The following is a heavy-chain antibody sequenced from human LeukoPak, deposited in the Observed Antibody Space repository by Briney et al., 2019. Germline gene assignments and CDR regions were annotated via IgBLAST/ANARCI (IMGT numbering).Heavy chain of an antibody. CDR2: ISWNSASV. CDR1: GFTFDDYG. J-gene: IGHJ4*02. V-gene: IGHV3-9*01. D-gene: IGHD6-13*01. CDR3: AKDYGYSSSWYDY. Sequence: PGGSLRLSCEASGFTFDDYGMHCVRQAPGKGLEWVSTISWNSASVGYVDSVKGRFTISRDNAKKTLYLQMNSLRPEDTALYYCAKDYGYSSSWYDYWGQGTLVTVSS.